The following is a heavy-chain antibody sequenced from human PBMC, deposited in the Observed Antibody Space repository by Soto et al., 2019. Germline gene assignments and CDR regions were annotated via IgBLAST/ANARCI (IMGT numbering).Heavy chain of an antibody. D-gene: IGHD1-1*01. CDR3: IRAVRLSADAFDI. CDR1: GFTLSAYP. CDR2: IRTAPYGATR. J-gene: IGHJ3*02. V-gene: IGHV3-49*03. Sequence: PGGSLRLSCSASGFTLSAYPMSWFRQAPGKGLEWVGYIRTAPYGATREYAASVRDRFTISRDDSESIVSLQMNSLKIEDTAVCYCIRAVRLSADAFDIAGKGTMFTV.